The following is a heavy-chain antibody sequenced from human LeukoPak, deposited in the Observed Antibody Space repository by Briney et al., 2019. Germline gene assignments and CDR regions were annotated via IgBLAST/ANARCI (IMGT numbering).Heavy chain of an antibody. V-gene: IGHV4-30-2*01. CDR1: GGSISSYS. CDR2: IYHSGST. J-gene: IGHJ5*02. Sequence: SETLSLTCTVSGGSISSYSWSWIRQPPGKGLEWIGYIYHSGSTYYNPSLKSRVTISVDRSKNQFSLKLSSVTAADTAVYYCARGGGDWGTNWFDPWGQGTLVTVSS. D-gene: IGHD2-21*02. CDR3: ARGGGDWGTNWFDP.